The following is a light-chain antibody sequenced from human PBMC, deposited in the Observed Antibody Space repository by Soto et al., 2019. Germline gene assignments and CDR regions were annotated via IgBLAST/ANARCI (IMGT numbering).Light chain of an antibody. CDR1: SSDVGSYNL. J-gene: IGLJ1*01. CDR3: CSYAGTSTYV. CDR2: EVS. V-gene: IGLV2-23*02. Sequence: QSALTQPASVSGSPGQSITISCTGTSSDVGSYNLVSWYQQHPGKVPKLMIYEVSKRPSGISNRFSGSKSGNTASLTISGPQAEDEADYYCCSYAGTSTYVFGTGTKVTVL.